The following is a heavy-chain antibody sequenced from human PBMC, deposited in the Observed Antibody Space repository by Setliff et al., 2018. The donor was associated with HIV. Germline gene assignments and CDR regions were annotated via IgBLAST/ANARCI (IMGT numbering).Heavy chain of an antibody. CDR2: MIYGGDT. Sequence: PSETLSLTCRVYGGSITSGNYYWGWIRQAPGKGLEWIASMIYGGDTWYNPSLKSRVTIYVDTANNEISLRLSSVTAEDTAVYRCARPHSGRVGGAWFDPWGQVIQVTVSS. D-gene: IGHD6-19*01. V-gene: IGHV4-39*01. CDR1: GGSITSGNYY. CDR3: ARPHSGRVGGAWFDP. J-gene: IGHJ5*02.